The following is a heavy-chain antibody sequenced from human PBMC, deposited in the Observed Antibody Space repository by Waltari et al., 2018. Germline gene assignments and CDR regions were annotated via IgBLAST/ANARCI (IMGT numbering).Heavy chain of an antibody. D-gene: IGHD5-18*01. CDR3: TRRVDTGVDNYYYSGLDV. Sequence: EVQLVESGGGLVQPGGSLKLSCAASEFTFSDSAIHWVRPASGKGLEWVGRVRNKLNSYATAYAASVKGRFTVSRDDSKNTPYLQMNSLKTEDTATYYCTRRVDTGVDNYYYSGLDVWGRGTTVTVSS. V-gene: IGHV3-73*01. CDR1: EFTFSDSA. CDR2: VRNKLNSYAT. J-gene: IGHJ6*02.